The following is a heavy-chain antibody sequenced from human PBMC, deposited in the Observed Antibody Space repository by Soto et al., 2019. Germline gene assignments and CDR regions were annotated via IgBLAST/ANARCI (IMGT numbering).Heavy chain of an antibody. J-gene: IGHJ4*02. V-gene: IGHV3-23*01. Sequence: GGSLRLSCAASGFTFSSYAMSWVRQAPGKGLEWVSAISGSGGSTYYADSVKGRFTISRDNSKNTLYLQMNSLRAEDTAGYYCAKRASIADRRGEFDYWGQGTLVTVSS. CDR3: AKRASIADRRGEFDY. CDR2: ISGSGGST. D-gene: IGHD6-6*01. CDR1: GFTFSSYA.